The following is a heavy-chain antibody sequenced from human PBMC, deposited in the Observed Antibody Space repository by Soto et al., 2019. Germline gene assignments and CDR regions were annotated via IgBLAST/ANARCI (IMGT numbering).Heavy chain of an antibody. CDR3: ARVTCSGGSCYFGGWFDP. V-gene: IGHV1-69*12. J-gene: IGHJ5*02. CDR1: GGTFSSYA. Sequence: QVQLVQSGAEVKKPGSSVKVSCKASGGTFSSYAISWVRQAPGQGLEWMGGIIPIFGTANYAQKFQGRVTITAAESTSTAYMELSSLRSEDTAVYYCARVTCSGGSCYFGGWFDPWGQGTLVTVSS. CDR2: IIPIFGTA. D-gene: IGHD2-15*01.